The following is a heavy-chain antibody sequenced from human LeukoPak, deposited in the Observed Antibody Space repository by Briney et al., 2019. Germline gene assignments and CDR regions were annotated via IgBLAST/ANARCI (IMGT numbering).Heavy chain of an antibody. CDR3: AREGSGMVRGVFDP. CDR1: RGTVSSYV. V-gene: IGHV1-69*06. CDR2: IIPIFGTA. Sequence: GSSVKVSCTASRGTVSSYVISGVRQAPGQGLEWRGGIIPIFGTANYAQKFQCGVTITHDKTTSTAHTELSSLRPENTAQYYCAREGSGMVRGVFDPWGEGTLVTVSS. D-gene: IGHD3-10*01. J-gene: IGHJ5*02.